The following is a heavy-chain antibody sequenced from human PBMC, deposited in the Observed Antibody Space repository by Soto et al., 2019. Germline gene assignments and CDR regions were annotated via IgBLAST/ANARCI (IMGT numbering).Heavy chain of an antibody. CDR2: ISYDGSNK. D-gene: IGHD5-12*01. J-gene: IGHJ4*02. CDR3: ARDGSRSGYSGGIAY. Sequence: QVQLVESGGGVVQPGRSPRLSCAASGFTFRSYAMHWVRQAPGKGLEWVAVISYDGSNKYYADSVKGRFTISRDNSKNTLYLQMNSLRAEDTAVYYCARDGSRSGYSGGIAYWGQGTLVTVSS. V-gene: IGHV3-30-3*01. CDR1: GFTFRSYA.